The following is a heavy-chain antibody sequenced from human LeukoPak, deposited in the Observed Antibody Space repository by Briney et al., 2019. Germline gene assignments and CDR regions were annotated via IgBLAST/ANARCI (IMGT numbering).Heavy chain of an antibody. CDR2: MNPNSGNT. Sequence: GASVKVSCKAPGYTFTSYDINWVRRDTGQGPEWMGWMNPNSGNTGYAQKFQGRVTMTRNTSISTAYMELSSLRSEDTAVYYCARARDYYYYYYMDVWGKGTTVTVSS. J-gene: IGHJ6*03. CDR1: GYTFTSYD. V-gene: IGHV1-8*01. CDR3: ARARDYYYYYYMDV.